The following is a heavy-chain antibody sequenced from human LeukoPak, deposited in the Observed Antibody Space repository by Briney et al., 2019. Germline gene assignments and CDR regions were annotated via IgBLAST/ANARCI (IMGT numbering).Heavy chain of an antibody. V-gene: IGHV3-23*01. CDR3: AKDGVLGYYDSSGYFYYFDY. CDR1: EFSVGSNY. Sequence: GGSLRLSCAASEFSVGSNYMTWVRQAPGKGLEWVSAISGSGGSTYYADSVKGRFTISRDNSKNTLYLQMNSLRAEDTAVYYCAKDGVLGYYDSSGYFYYFDYWGQGTLVTVSS. J-gene: IGHJ4*02. CDR2: ISGSGGST. D-gene: IGHD3-22*01.